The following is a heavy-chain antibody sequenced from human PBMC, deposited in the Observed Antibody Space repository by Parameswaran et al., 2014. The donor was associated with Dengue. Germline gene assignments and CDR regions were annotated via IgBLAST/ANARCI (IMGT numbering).Heavy chain of an antibody. CDR3: ARGAYGSGSYFGYDDP. V-gene: IGHV3-11*01. CDR2: ISSTGSVT. J-gene: IGHJ5*02. Sequence: GESLKISCAASGFIFSDHYMSLIRQAPGKGLEYISFISSTGSVTYYADSVKGRFTVSRDNAKNSLYLQMNSLRVEDTGVYYCARGAYGSGSYFGYDDPWGHGTLVTVSS. D-gene: IGHD3-10*01. CDR1: GFIFSDHY.